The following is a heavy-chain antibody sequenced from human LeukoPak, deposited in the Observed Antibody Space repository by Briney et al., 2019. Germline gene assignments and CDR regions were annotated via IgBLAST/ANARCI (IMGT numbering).Heavy chain of an antibody. CDR3: ARVRTYYYGSGSYRALDY. CDR1: GYTFTGYY. J-gene: IGHJ4*02. Sequence: ASVKVSCKASGYTFTGYYMHWVRQAPGQGLEWMGWINPDSGNTGYTQKFQGRVTMTRNTSISTAYMELSSLRSEDTAVYYCARVRTYYYGSGSYRALDYWGQGTLVTVSS. CDR2: INPDSGNT. V-gene: IGHV1-8*02. D-gene: IGHD3-10*01.